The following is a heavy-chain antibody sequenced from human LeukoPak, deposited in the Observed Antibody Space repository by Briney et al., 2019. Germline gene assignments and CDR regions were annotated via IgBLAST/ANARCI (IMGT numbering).Heavy chain of an antibody. CDR2: INPSGGST. V-gene: IGHV1-46*01. CDR1: GYTFTSYY. J-gene: IGHJ4*02. CDR3: ARLGIDKWDLDY. Sequence: ASVKVSCKASGYTFTSYYMLWVRQAPGQGLEWMGIINPSGGSTSYAQKFQGRVTMTRDMSTSTVYMELSSLRSEDTAVYYCARLGIDKWDLDYWGQGTLVTVSS. D-gene: IGHD1-26*01.